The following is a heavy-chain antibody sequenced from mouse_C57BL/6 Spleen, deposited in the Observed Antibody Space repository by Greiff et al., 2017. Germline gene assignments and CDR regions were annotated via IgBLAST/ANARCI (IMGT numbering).Heavy chain of an antibody. J-gene: IGHJ4*01. Sequence: QVQLQQPGAELVMPGASVKLSCKASGYTFTSYWMHWVKQRPGQGLEWIGEIDPSDSYTNYNQKFKGKSTLTVDKSSSTAYMQLSSLTSEDSAGYYCARTTSYAMDYWGQGTSVTVSS. V-gene: IGHV1-69*01. D-gene: IGHD2-12*01. CDR2: IDPSDSYT. CDR3: ARTTSYAMDY. CDR1: GYTFTSYW.